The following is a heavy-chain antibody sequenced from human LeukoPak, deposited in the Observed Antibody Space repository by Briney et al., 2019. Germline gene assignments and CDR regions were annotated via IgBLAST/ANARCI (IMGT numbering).Heavy chain of an antibody. CDR3: AKVGGSCYYSQLALGY. V-gene: IGHV3-23*01. D-gene: IGHD2-15*01. CDR1: VFPFHIYP. CDR2: ISDSGGST. Sequence: GGSLRLSCAASVFPFHIYPMRWVRQAPGKALEWLSYISDSGGSTYYSDAVKGRFTISRDNAKNTLYLQMNSLRAEDTAVYYYAKVGGSCYYSQLALGYWGQGNRVTVSS. J-gene: IGHJ4*02.